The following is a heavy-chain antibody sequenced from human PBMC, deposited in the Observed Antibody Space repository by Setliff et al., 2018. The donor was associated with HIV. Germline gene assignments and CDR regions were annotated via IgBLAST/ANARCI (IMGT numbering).Heavy chain of an antibody. CDR1: GFSLSSSA. V-gene: IGHV3-30*06. D-gene: IGHD3-10*02. CDR3: ARDRFPQSNIFGAWYFDL. J-gene: IGHJ2*01. Sequence: GGSLRLSCTASGFSLSSSAMHWVRQAPGKGLEWVAVISSDGSDKYYADSVKGRFTISRDNSKNTLYLQMNSLRAEDTAVYYCARDRFPQSNIFGAWYFDLWGRGTLVTVSS. CDR2: ISSDGSDK.